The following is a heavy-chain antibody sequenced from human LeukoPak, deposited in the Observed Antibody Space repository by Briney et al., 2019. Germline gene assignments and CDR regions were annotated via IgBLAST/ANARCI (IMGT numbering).Heavy chain of an antibody. CDR1: GRFLSNYY. J-gene: IGHJ4*02. CDR3: ARYGSGTYSFDY. CDR2: IYYSGST. V-gene: IGHV4-59*01. D-gene: IGHD3-10*01. Sequence: SETLSLTCTVSGRFLSNYYWSSIRQPPGKGLECIRYIYYSGSTNSNPSLKSRVTISVDTSKNQFSLKLTSVTAADTAVCYCARYGSGTYSFDYWGQGTLVVVSA.